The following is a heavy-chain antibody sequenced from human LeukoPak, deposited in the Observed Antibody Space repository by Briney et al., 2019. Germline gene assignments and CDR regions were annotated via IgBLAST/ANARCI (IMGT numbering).Heavy chain of an antibody. CDR2: IYPYSGDT. Sequence: ASVKVSCKASGYTFTGYYIHWVRQAPGQGLEWMGWIYPYSGDTNYAQNFQGRVTMTRDTSISTAYMELSSLKSDDTAVYYRARDRNSGSSLDIWGQGTMLTVSS. D-gene: IGHD6-6*01. V-gene: IGHV1-2*02. CDR3: ARDRNSGSSLDI. J-gene: IGHJ3*02. CDR1: GYTFTGYY.